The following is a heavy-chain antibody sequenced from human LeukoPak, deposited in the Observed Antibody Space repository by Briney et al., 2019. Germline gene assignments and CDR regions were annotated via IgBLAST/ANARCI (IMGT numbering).Heavy chain of an antibody. CDR3: VDPDR. Sequence: ASVKVSCKASGYTFSSFNINWVRQAPGQGLEWMGWMNPNSGNSGFAQKFQGRVILTRNTSIATAYMEVTNLRFDDTAVYYCVDPDRWGQGTLVTVSS. V-gene: IGHV1-8*01. D-gene: IGHD3-22*01. CDR2: MNPNSGNS. J-gene: IGHJ1*01. CDR1: GYTFSSFN.